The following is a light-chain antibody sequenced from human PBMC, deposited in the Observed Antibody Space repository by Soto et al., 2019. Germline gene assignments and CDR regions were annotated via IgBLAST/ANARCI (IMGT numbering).Light chain of an antibody. CDR1: SSDVGGYNY. J-gene: IGLJ1*01. Sequence: QSVLTQPPSASGSPGQSVTISCTGTSSDVGGYNYVSWYQQHPGKAPKLMIYEVSKRPSGVPDRFSGSKSGNTASLTVSGLQAEDEADYYCSSYAGSHVFGPGTKVTVL. CDR3: SSYAGSHV. V-gene: IGLV2-8*01. CDR2: EVS.